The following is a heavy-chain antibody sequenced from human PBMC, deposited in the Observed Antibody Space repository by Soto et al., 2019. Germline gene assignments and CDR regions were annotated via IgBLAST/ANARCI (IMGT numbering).Heavy chain of an antibody. V-gene: IGHV4-39*01. Sequence: SETLSLTCAVSGGSISSGGYYWSWVRQSPGKGLEWIGNIYYSGSTYYNPSLRSRLTISLDSSKNQFSLRLNSVTAADTAVYYCARHYGSEWGQGTLVTVSS. CDR3: ARHYGSE. CDR2: IYYSGST. CDR1: GGSISSGGYY. D-gene: IGHD3-10*01. J-gene: IGHJ4*02.